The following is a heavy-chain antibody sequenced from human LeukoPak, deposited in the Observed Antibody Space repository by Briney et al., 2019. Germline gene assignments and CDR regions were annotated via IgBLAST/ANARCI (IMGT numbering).Heavy chain of an antibody. Sequence: PGGSLRLSCAASGFTFSCYGMHWVRQAPGKGLEWVAVISYDGSNKYYADSVKGRFTISRDDSKNTLYLQMNSLRAEDTAVYYCAKDGEYCSGGSCYEDYWGEGTLVTVSS. J-gene: IGHJ4*02. V-gene: IGHV3-30*18. CDR1: GFTFSCYG. CDR2: ISYDGSNK. CDR3: AKDGEYCSGGSCYEDY. D-gene: IGHD2-15*01.